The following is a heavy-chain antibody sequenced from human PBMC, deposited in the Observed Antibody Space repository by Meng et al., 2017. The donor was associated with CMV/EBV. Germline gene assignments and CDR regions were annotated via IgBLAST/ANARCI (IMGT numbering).Heavy chain of an antibody. V-gene: IGHV3-21*01. J-gene: IGHJ6*02. CDR3: ARDCSSTTGGMDV. Sequence: GGSLRLSCAASGFTFSSYSMNWVRQAPGKGLEWVSSISSSSSYIYYADSVKGRFTISRDNAKNSLYLQMNSLRAEDTAVYYCARDCSSTTGGMDVWGQGTTVNVSS. CDR2: ISSSSSYI. CDR1: GFTFSSYS. D-gene: IGHD2-2*01.